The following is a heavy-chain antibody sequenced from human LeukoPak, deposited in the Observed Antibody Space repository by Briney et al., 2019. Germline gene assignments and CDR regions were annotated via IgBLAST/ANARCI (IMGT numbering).Heavy chain of an antibody. CDR3: ARGPYYDFWSGYSNNSYYYYMDV. V-gene: IGHV4-4*07. D-gene: IGHD3-3*01. Sequence: PSETLSLTSTVSGGSISSYYWGWIRQPAGKGLEWIGRIYTSGSTNYNPSLKSRVTMSVDTSKNQFSLKLSSVTAADTAVYYCARGPYYDFWSGYSNNSYYYYMDVWGKGTTVTVSS. CDR1: GGSISSYY. J-gene: IGHJ6*03. CDR2: IYTSGST.